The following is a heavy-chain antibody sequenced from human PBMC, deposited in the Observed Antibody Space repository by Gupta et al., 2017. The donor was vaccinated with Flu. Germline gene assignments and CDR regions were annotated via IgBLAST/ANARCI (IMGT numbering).Heavy chain of an antibody. Sequence: EVQLVESGGGLVKPGGSLRLSCAASGFTFSSYSMNWVRQAPGKGLEWVSSISSSSSYIYYADSVKGRFTISRDNAKNSLYLQMNSLRAEDTAVYYCARDLGGSYPRLYYFDYWGQGTLVTVSS. V-gene: IGHV3-21*01. J-gene: IGHJ4*02. CDR2: ISSSSSYI. D-gene: IGHD1-26*01. CDR3: ARDLGGSYPRLYYFDY. CDR1: GFTFSSYS.